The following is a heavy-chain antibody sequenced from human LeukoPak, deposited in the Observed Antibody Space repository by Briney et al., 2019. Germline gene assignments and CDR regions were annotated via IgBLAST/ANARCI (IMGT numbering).Heavy chain of an antibody. D-gene: IGHD3-22*01. CDR3: ARGPYYDSSGNYYLSIDY. CDR1: GGTFSSYA. Sequence: ASVKVSCKASGGTFSSYAISWVRQAPGQGLEWMGWMNPNSGNTGYAQKFQGRVTMTRNTSISTAYMELSSLRSEDTAVYYCARGPYYDSSGNYYLSIDYWGQGTLVTVSS. CDR2: MNPNSGNT. V-gene: IGHV1-8*02. J-gene: IGHJ4*02.